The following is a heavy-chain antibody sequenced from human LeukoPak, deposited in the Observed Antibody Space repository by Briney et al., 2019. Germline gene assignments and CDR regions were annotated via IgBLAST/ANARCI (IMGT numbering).Heavy chain of an antibody. CDR1: GGSISSYY. V-gene: IGHV4-59*08. Sequence: SETLSLTCTVSGGSISSYYWSWIRPPPGKGLGWIWYIYYSGSSNYNPALKSQVTISVDTSKNQFSMNLNSVTAADTAVYYCAKGAGPPWFDPWGQGTLVTVSS. D-gene: IGHD6-19*01. CDR3: AKGAGPPWFDP. CDR2: IYYSGSS. J-gene: IGHJ5*02.